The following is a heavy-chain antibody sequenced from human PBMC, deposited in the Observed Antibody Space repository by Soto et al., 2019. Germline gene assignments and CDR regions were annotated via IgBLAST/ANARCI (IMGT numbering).Heavy chain of an antibody. CDR1: GFPLSARGVG. CDR2: IYWNDDK. Sequence: QITLKESGPTLVKPTETLTLTCTVSGFPLSARGVGVGWIRQPPGKALEWLAVIYWNDDKRYSPSLMSRLTITKDTSKNQVVLTMTNTDPVDTAKYYCAHSPWGSAPDYWGQGTLVTVSS. J-gene: IGHJ4*02. V-gene: IGHV2-5*01. CDR3: AHSPWGSAPDY. D-gene: IGHD3-16*01.